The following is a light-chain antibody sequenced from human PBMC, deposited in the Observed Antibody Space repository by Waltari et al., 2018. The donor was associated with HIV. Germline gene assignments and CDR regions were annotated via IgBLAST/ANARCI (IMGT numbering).Light chain of an antibody. CDR3: AAWDASLSGNWV. Sequence: QSVLPQPPSASGTPGQRVTIPCPGSSSTIGSMYVDCTQHLPAPTPTLLIYRHNQRPSGVPDRFSGSKSGTSASLAISGLRSEDEADYYCAAWDASLSGNWVFGGGTKLTVL. J-gene: IGLJ3*02. CDR1: SSTIGSMY. CDR2: RHN. V-gene: IGLV1-47*01.